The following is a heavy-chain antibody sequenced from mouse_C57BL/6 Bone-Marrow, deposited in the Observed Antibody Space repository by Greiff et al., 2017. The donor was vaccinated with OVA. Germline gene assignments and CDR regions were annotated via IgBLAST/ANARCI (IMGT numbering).Heavy chain of an antibody. J-gene: IGHJ2*01. V-gene: IGHV1-64*01. CDR2: IHPNSGST. CDR3: ARNYYYGSSYWRCDY. D-gene: IGHD1-1*01. CDR1: GYTFTSYW. Sequence: VQLQQPGAELVKPGASVKLSCKASGYTFTSYWMHWVKQRPGQGLEWIGMIHPNSGSTNYNEKFKSKATLTVDKSSSTAYMQLSSLTSEDSAVYYCARNYYYGSSYWRCDYWGQGTTLTVSS.